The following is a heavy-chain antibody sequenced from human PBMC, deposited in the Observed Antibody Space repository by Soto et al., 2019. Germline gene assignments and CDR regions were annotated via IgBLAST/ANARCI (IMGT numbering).Heavy chain of an antibody. D-gene: IGHD5-12*01. CDR3: ARADSGYAHGYYYYGMDV. Sequence: EVQLVESGGGLVQPWGSLRLSCAASGFTFSSYSMNWVRQAPGKGLEWVSYISSSSSTIYYADSVKGRFTISRDNAKNSLYLQMNSLRAEDTAVYYCARADSGYAHGYYYYGMDVWCQWTTVTVSS. CDR1: GFTFSSYS. CDR2: ISSSSSTI. V-gene: IGHV3-48*01. J-gene: IGHJ6*02.